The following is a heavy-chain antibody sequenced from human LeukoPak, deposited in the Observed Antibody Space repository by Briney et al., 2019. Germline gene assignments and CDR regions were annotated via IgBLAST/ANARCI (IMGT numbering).Heavy chain of an antibody. J-gene: IGHJ4*02. CDR2: ISTSGSTI. CDR1: GFTFSSYE. CDR3: ARDRAARGYSYGPDY. V-gene: IGHV3-48*03. D-gene: IGHD5-18*01. Sequence: GGSLRLSCAASGFTFSSYEMNWVRQAPGKGLDWVSYISTSGSTIYYADSVKGRFTISRDNAKNSLYLQMNSLRAEDTAVYYCARDRAARGYSYGPDYWGQGTLVTVSS.